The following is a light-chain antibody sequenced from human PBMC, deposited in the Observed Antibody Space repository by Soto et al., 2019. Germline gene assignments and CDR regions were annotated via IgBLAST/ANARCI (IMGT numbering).Light chain of an antibody. Sequence: DIQMTQSPSSLSASVGDRVTIICRASQGISNYLAWYHQKPGKVPKLLIYAASTLQSGVPSRFSGSGSGTDFTLTISSLQPEDVATYYCLKYNSAPWTFGQGTKVEIK. CDR3: LKYNSAPWT. J-gene: IGKJ1*01. CDR2: AAS. CDR1: QGISNY. V-gene: IGKV1-27*01.